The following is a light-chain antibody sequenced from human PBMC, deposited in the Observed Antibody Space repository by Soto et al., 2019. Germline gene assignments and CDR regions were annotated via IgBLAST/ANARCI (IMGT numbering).Light chain of an antibody. J-gene: IGLJ1*01. V-gene: IGLV2-8*01. CDR3: MSYAGGNRFV. CDR1: INDVGGYNY. Sequence: QSALTQPPSASGSPGQSVTIPCAGTINDVGGYNYVSWYQQHPGKVPQLMIYQVTKRPSGVPDRFSASKSDTTASLTISGLQAEDEGDYYCMSYAGGNRFVFGTGTKVTVL. CDR2: QVT.